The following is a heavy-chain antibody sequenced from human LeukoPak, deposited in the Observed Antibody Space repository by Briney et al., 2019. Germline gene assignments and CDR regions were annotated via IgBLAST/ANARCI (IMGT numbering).Heavy chain of an antibody. CDR1: GYPFTTYG. J-gene: IGHJ4*02. V-gene: IGHV1-18*01. CDR2: ISPYNGNT. D-gene: IGHD6-19*01. CDR3: AREAVAGASYYFIY. Sequence: GASVTVSCKASGYPFTTYGISWVRQAPGQGLEWMGWISPYNGNTKYADKLQGRVTMTRDTSENTVYMELTSLRSDDTAVYYCAREAVAGASYYFIYWGQGTLVTVSS.